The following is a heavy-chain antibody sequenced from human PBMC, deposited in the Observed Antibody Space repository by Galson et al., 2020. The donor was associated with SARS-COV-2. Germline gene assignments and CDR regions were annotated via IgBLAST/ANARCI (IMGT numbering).Heavy chain of an antibody. CDR2: INPSGDIT. J-gene: IGHJ4*02. V-gene: IGHV1-46*04. CDR3: AREWGDINSSVFDY. CDR1: GYTFISFY. D-gene: IGHD2-21*01. Sequence: ASVQVSCKASGYTFISFYIHWVRQAPGQGLEWMGVINPSGDITSYAQKLRGRVTVTRDMSTQTVYMELSSLTSEDTAVYYCAREWGDINSSVFDYWGQGSLVVVSS.